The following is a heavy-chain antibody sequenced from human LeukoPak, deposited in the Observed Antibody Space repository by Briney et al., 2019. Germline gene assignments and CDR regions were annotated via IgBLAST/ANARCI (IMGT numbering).Heavy chain of an antibody. D-gene: IGHD3-16*02. CDR3: AKDHYDYVWGSYLTNWFDP. Sequence: GVSLRLSCAASGFTFSSYAMSWVRQAPGKGLEWVSAISGSGGSTSYADSVKGRFTISRDNSKNTLYLQMNSLRAEDTAVYYCAKDHYDYVWGSYLTNWFDPWGQGTLVTLSS. J-gene: IGHJ5*02. CDR1: GFTFSSYA. CDR2: ISGSGGST. V-gene: IGHV3-23*01.